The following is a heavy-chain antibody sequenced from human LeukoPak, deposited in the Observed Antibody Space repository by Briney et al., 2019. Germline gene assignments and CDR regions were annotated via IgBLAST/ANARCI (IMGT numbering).Heavy chain of an antibody. V-gene: IGHV4-31*03. CDR2: IYYSGTT. CDR3: ARGGYDTSGYSIYYFYY. Sequence: SQALSLTCTVSGGSHNSGGYYWTWIRQHPGKGLEWIGYIYYSGTTYYNPSLKSRVTISVDTSKNQFSLKLSSVNAADTAVYYCARGGYDTSGYSIYYFYYWCQGTLVTVSS. J-gene: IGHJ4*02. D-gene: IGHD3-22*01. CDR1: GGSHNSGGYY.